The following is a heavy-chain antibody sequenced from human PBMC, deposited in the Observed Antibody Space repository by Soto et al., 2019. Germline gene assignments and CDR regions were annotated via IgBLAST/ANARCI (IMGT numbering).Heavy chain of an antibody. CDR2: INQSGST. CDR3: ARRFSGTGRYFDY. CDR1: GASFSGYY. V-gene: IGHV4-34*02. Sequence: QVQLQQWGAGLLKPSETLSLSCAVYGASFSGYYWNWIRQPPGKGLEWIGEINQSGSTNYSPSLTTRVTISVDTSKKQFSLRVSSVTAADTAVYYCARRFSGTGRYFDYWGQGTLVTVSS. D-gene: IGHD1-1*01. J-gene: IGHJ4*02.